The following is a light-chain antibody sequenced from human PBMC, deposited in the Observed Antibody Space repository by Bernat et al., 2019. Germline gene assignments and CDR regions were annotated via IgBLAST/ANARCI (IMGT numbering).Light chain of an antibody. V-gene: IGKV1-5*03. Sequence: DIQMTQSPSTLSASVGDRVTIICRASHSISSWLAWYQQKPGKVPKLLIYKASNLESGVPPRFSGSGSGTAFTLTISSLQPDHFATYYCQQYHTYSLSFGGGTKVEIK. CDR1: HSISSW. J-gene: IGKJ4*01. CDR3: QQYHTYSLS. CDR2: KAS.